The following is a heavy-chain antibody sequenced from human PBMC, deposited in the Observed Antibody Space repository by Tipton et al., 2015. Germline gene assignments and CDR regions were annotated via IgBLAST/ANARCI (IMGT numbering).Heavy chain of an antibody. D-gene: IGHD3-3*01. CDR1: GDSINRYY. V-gene: IGHV4-59*07. CDR3: ACQDYDLLSRDYPAIDY. J-gene: IGHJ4*02. CDR2: IYYTGST. Sequence: TLSLTCSVSGDSINRYYWSWIRQPPGKGLECIGYIYYTGSTHYNPSLKSRVTISVDTSKSQFFLKLSSVTAADTAVYYCACQDYDLLSRDYPAIDYWGQGTLVIVSS.